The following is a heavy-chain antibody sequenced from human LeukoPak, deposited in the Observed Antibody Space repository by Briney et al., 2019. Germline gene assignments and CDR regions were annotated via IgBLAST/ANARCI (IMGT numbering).Heavy chain of an antibody. V-gene: IGHV1-2*02. J-gene: IGHJ4*02. D-gene: IGHD6-13*01. CDR2: INPNSGGT. CDR1: GYPFTRYY. Sequence: AAVQISFKASGYPFTRYYMHWVRPAPGQGREWMGWINPNSGGTNYSQKFEGRVTMTRDTSISTAYMELSRLRSDDTAVYYCARDLGVGIAAAGLDYWGQGTLVSASS. CDR3: ARDLGVGIAAAGLDY.